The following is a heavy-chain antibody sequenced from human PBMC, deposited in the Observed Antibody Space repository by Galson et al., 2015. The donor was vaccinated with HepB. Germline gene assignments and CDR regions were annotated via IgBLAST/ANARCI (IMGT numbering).Heavy chain of an antibody. CDR1: GGSISGYY. CDR3: ARWTGYTYGYFDY. Sequence: ETLSLTCTVSGGSISGYYWSWIRQFPGKGLEGIGYIYSSGTTNYNPSLKSRVTISVDTSKNQFSLNLSPVTAADTSVYYCARWTGYTYGYFDYWGLGTLVTVSS. CDR2: IYSSGTT. J-gene: IGHJ4*02. V-gene: IGHV4-59*01. D-gene: IGHD5-18*01.